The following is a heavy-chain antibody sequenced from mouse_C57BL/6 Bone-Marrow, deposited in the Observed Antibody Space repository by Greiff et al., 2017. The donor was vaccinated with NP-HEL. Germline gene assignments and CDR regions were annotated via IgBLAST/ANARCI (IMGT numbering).Heavy chain of an antibody. Sequence: EVQLVESGGDLVKPGGSLKLSCAASGFTFSSYGMSWVRQTPDKRLEWVATISSGGSYTYYPDSVKGRFTISRDNAKNTLYLQMSSLKSEDTAMYYCARQNVDYWGQGTTLTVSS. CDR3: ARQNVDY. CDR1: GFTFSSYG. CDR2: ISSGGSYT. J-gene: IGHJ2*01. V-gene: IGHV5-6*01.